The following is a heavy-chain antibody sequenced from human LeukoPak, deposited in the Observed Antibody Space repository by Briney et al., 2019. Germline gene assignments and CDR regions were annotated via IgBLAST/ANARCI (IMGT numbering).Heavy chain of an antibody. Sequence: ASVNVSCKASGYTFTYYAITWVRQAPGQGLEWMGWTSTYNDGKNYAQSLQGRITMTTDTSTNTAYMELSSLRSDDTAVYYCGAGHPRVDYWGQGTLVTVSS. CDR1: GYTFTYYA. CDR2: TSTYNDGK. CDR3: GAGHPRVDY. V-gene: IGHV1-18*01. J-gene: IGHJ4*02.